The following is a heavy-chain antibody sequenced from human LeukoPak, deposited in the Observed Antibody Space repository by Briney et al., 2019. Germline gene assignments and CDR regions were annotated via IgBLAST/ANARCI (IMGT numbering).Heavy chain of an antibody. J-gene: IGHJ1*01. CDR1: GFTFSSYE. Sequence: GGSLRLSCAASGFTFSSYEMNWVRQAPGKGLEWISFISSGGDTIFYGNSVRGRFTVSRDNTKSSLYLQLNSLRAEDSAVYYCARTHRGANTAMVFDNWGQGTLVTVSS. D-gene: IGHD5-18*01. CDR2: ISSGGDTI. CDR3: ARTHRGANTAMVFDN. V-gene: IGHV3-48*03.